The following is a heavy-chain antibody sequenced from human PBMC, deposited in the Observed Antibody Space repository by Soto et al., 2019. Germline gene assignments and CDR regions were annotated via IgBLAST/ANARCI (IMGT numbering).Heavy chain of an antibody. CDR3: ARGGYDFWSGYPRRAYGMDV. CDR1: GGSFSGYY. CDR2: INHSGST. Sequence: SETLSLTCAVYGGSFSGYYWSWIRQPPGKGLEWIGEINHSGSTNYNPSLKSRVTISVDTSKNQFSLKLSSVTAADTAVYYCARGGYDFWSGYPRRAYGMDVWGQGTTVTSP. V-gene: IGHV4-34*01. J-gene: IGHJ6*02. D-gene: IGHD3-3*01.